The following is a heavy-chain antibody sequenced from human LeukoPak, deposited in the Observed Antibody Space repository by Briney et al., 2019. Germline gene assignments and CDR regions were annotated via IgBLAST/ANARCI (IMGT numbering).Heavy chain of an antibody. J-gene: IGHJ6*03. D-gene: IGHD3-10*01. CDR2: INHSGST. CDR3: ARVSGSGLAYYYYYMDV. CDR1: GGSFSGYY. Sequence: SETLSLTCAVYGGSFSGYYWSWIRQPPGKGLEWIGEINHSGSTNYNPSLKSRVTISVDTSKNQFSLKLSSVTAADTAVYYCARVSGSGLAYYYYYMDVRGKGTTVTVSS. V-gene: IGHV4-34*01.